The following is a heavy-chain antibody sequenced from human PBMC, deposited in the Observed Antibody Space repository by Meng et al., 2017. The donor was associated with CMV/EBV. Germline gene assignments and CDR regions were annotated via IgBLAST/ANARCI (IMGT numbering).Heavy chain of an antibody. D-gene: IGHD6-13*01. CDR3: ARDGRYAAAGLRTFDY. J-gene: IGHJ4*02. CDR1: GYTFTSYG. V-gene: IGHV1-18*01. CDR2: ISAYNGNT. Sequence: ASVTVSCKASGYTFTSYGISWVRQAPGQGLEWMGWISAYNGNTNYAQKLQGRVTMTTDTSTSTAYMELRSLRSDDTAVYYCARDGRYAAAGLRTFDYWGQGTLVTVSS.